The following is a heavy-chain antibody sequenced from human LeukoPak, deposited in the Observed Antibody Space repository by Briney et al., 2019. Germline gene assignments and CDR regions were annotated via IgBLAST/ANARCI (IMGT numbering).Heavy chain of an antibody. CDR1: GGSISNYY. D-gene: IGHD5-12*01. CDR3: ARGYGEYSGYDYVYYFDY. V-gene: IGHV4-59*12. Sequence: PSETLSLTCTVSGGSISNYYWSWIRQPPGKGLEYIGYIYQTGDTNSNPSLKSRVTISLDTSKNQISLKMRSVTAADTAVYYCARGYGEYSGYDYVYYFDYWGQGTLVTVSS. CDR2: IYQTGDT. J-gene: IGHJ4*02.